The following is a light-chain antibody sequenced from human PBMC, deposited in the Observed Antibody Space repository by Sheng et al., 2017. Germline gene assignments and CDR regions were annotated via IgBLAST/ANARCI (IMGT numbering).Light chain of an antibody. Sequence: DIVLTQSPGTLSLSPGQRATLSCRASQTISAKYLAWYQQKPGQAPRLLIFDASSRATGIPARFSGSGSGTDFTLTISSLXPEDFALYYCQQRKGWPPKVTLGGGPRWRSN. CDR2: DAS. CDR1: QTISAKY. CDR3: QQRKGWPPKVT. V-gene: IGKV3-11*01. J-gene: IGKJ4*01.